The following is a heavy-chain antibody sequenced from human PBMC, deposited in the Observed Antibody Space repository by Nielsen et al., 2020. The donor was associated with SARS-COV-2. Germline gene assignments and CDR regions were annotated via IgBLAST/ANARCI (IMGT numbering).Heavy chain of an antibody. Sequence: GESLKISCAASGFTFSDYYMSWICQAPGKGLEWVAVISYDGSNKYYADSVKGRFTISRDNSKNTLYLQMNSLRAEDTAVYYCAAVPFDYWGQGTLVTVSS. CDR3: AAVPFDY. V-gene: IGHV3-30*03. D-gene: IGHD6-19*01. CDR1: GFTFSDYY. CDR2: ISYDGSNK. J-gene: IGHJ4*02.